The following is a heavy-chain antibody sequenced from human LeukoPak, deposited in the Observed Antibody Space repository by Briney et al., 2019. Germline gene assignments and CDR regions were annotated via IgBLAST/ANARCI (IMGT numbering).Heavy chain of an antibody. CDR1: GFTFSSYN. J-gene: IGHJ3*02. D-gene: IGHD2-15*01. Sequence: PGGSLRLSRAASGFTFSSYNMNWVRQAPGKGLEWVSSITSSSSYIYYADSVKGRFTISRDNSKNTLYLQMNSLRAEDTAVYYCARGDYCSGGSCYPPRAFDIWGQGTMVTVSS. CDR2: ITSSSSYI. CDR3: ARGDYCSGGSCYPPRAFDI. V-gene: IGHV3-21*01.